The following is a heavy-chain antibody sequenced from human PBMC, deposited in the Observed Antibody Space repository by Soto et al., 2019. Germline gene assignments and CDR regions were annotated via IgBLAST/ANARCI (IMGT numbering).Heavy chain of an antibody. CDR1: GYTFTSYD. J-gene: IGHJ6*02. CDR3: AQIRILGRSSGGWEVSYGMDV. CDR2: MNPNSGYT. D-gene: IGHD6-19*01. Sequence: ASVKVSCKASGYTFTSYDISWVRQATGQGLEWMGWMNPNSGYTGYAQKFQGRVNMTRNTSISTAYMELSSLRSEDPDVYYCAQIRILGRSSGGWEVSYGMDVWGQGTKATAPS. V-gene: IGHV1-8*01.